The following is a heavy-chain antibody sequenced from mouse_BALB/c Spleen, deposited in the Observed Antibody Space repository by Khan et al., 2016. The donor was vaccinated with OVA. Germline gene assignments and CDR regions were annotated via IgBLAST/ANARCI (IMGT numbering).Heavy chain of an antibody. V-gene: IGHV1S132*01. D-gene: IGHD2-1*01. J-gene: IGHJ3*01. Sequence: LEVSGAELVKPGASVKLSCKTSGYTFTSYWIQWVKQRPGQGLGWIGQIFPGTGTTYYNENFKGKATLTIDTSSTTAYMQLSSLTSEDSAVYVCARGYFGNYEFAYWGQGTLVTVSA. CDR2: IFPGTGTT. CDR1: GYTFTSYW. CDR3: ARGYFGNYEFAY.